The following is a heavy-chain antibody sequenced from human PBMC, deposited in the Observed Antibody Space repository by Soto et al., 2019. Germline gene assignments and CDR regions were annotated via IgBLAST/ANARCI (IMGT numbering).Heavy chain of an antibody. D-gene: IGHD3-16*01. Sequence: TLSLTCDISGDSVSSSSAAWNWIRQSPSRGLEWLGRTYYRSKWIHEYTLSMESRITINPDTSKNQFSLHIYSVTPEDTAVYSCAAVVWFRGMDVWRQVTPVTVSS. CDR3: AAVVWFRGMDV. V-gene: IGHV6-1*01. CDR1: GDSVSSSSAA. CDR2: TYYRSKWIH. J-gene: IGHJ6*02.